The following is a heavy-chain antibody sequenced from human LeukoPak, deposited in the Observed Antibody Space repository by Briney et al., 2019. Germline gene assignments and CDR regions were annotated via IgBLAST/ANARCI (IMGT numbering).Heavy chain of an antibody. V-gene: IGHV3-33*01. CDR1: GFTFSSYG. D-gene: IGHD6-13*01. Sequence: GGSLRLSCAASGFTFSSYGMHWVRQAPGKGLEWVAVIWYDGSDKYYAESVKGRFTISRDNSKTTLYLQMNSLRAEDTAVYYCARDRYTSSWRTMDYWGQGTLVTVSS. J-gene: IGHJ4*02. CDR2: IWYDGSDK. CDR3: ARDRYTSSWRTMDY.